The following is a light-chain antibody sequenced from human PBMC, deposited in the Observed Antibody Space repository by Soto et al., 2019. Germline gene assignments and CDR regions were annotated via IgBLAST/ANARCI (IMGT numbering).Light chain of an antibody. CDR3: SSYRSSSTYV. Sequence: QSALTQPASVSGSPGQSITISCTGTSSDVGSYNYVSWHQQHPGQAPKLMIYQVTNRASGVPDRFSASKSGNTASLTISGLQAGDEAEYYCSSYRSSSTYVFGTSTKLTVL. J-gene: IGLJ1*01. CDR1: SSDVGSYNY. V-gene: IGLV2-14*01. CDR2: QVT.